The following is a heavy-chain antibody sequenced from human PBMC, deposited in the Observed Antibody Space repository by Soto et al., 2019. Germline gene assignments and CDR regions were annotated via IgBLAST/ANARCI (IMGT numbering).Heavy chain of an antibody. CDR3: VRDLDGSGSYYTDY. CDR1: GYTFSIYG. CDR2: TRPNNGNT. D-gene: IGHD3-10*01. J-gene: IGHJ4*02. V-gene: IGHV1-18*01. Sequence: QIQLLQSGAEVKKPGASVKVSCKASGYTFSIYGINWVRQAPGQGLEWMGWTRPNNGNTKYAQNLQGRVTMTTDTSTSTAYMELRSLRPDDTAVYYCVRDLDGSGSYYTDYWGQGTLVPVSS.